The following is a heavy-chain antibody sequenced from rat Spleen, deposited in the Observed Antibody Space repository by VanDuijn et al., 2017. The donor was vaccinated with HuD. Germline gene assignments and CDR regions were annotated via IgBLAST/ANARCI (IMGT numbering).Heavy chain of an antibody. V-gene: IGHV5-7*01. CDR3: ARRHYGYTDYFDY. CDR2: ISYGDSSGHSST. J-gene: IGHJ2*01. D-gene: IGHD1-11*01. Sequence: EVQLVESDGGLVQPGRSLKLSCAASGFTFSDYYMAWVRQAPKKGLEWVATISYGDSSGHSSTYYRDSVKGRFTISRDNTKSTLSLQMDSLRSEDTATYYCARRHYGYTDYFDYWGQGVMVPVSS. CDR1: GFTFSDYY.